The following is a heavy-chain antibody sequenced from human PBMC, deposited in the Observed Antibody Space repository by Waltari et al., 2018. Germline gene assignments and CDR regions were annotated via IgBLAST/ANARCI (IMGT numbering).Heavy chain of an antibody. CDR1: GYSISSGYY. CDR2: THPSGSP. V-gene: IGHV4-38-2*02. Sequence: QVQLQESGPGLVKPSETLSLTCTVSGYSISSGYYWGWIRQPPGKGLEWIGSTHPSGSPYYTPSLKRRVTISVDTSKNQFCLKLSSVPAADTAVYYCARVVRDLWYSSGWYDAFDIWGQGTMVTVSS. D-gene: IGHD6-19*01. J-gene: IGHJ3*02. CDR3: ARVVRDLWYSSGWYDAFDI.